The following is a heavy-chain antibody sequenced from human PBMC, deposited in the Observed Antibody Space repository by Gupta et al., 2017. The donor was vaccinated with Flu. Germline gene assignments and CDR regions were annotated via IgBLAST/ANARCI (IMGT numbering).Heavy chain of an antibody. V-gene: IGHV4-31*03. CDR1: GGSIDTRGSY. D-gene: IGHD3-16*01. CDR2: VHHGGAT. CDR3: ARDLSGGAWYFDL. Sequence: QVKLQESGPGLLKPSQTLSLICTVSGGSIDTRGSYWSWIRQRPGKGLEWIGYVHHGGATYYNPPLSSSLESRLTISVDTSKNQFSLSLTSVTAADTAVYYCARDLSGGAWYFDLWGRGTLVTVSS. J-gene: IGHJ2*01.